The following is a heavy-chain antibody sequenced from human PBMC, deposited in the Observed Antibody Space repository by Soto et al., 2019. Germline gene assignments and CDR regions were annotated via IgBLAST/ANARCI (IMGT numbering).Heavy chain of an antibody. CDR3: ARVKEVLPERPYYFDY. CDR2: IYYSGST. Sequence: SETLSLTCTVSGGSISSGDYYWSWIRQPPGKGLEWIGYIYYSGSTYYNPSLKSRVTISVDTSKNQFSLKLSSVTAADTAVYYCARVKEVLPERPYYFDYWGQGTLVTVSS. V-gene: IGHV4-30-4*01. J-gene: IGHJ4*02. CDR1: GGSISSGDYY.